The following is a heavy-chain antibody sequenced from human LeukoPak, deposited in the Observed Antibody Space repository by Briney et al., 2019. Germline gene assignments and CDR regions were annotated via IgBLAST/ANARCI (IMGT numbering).Heavy chain of an antibody. J-gene: IGHJ4*02. CDR3: ASVRSYGSGSYPY. D-gene: IGHD3-10*01. Sequence: SETLSLTCAVYGGSFSGYYWSWIRQPPGGGLEWIGEINHSGSTNYNPSLKSRVTISVDTSKNQFSLKLSSVTAADTAVYYCASVRSYGSGSYPYWGQGTLVTVSS. CDR2: INHSGST. V-gene: IGHV4-34*01. CDR1: GGSFSGYY.